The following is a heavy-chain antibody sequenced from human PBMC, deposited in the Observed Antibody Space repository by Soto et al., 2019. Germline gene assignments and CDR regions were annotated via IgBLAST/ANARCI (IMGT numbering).Heavy chain of an antibody. CDR2: ISSYNGNT. J-gene: IGHJ5*02. D-gene: IGHD2-2*01. Sequence: ASVKVSCKAPGYTFTSYGISWVRQAPGQGLEWMGWISSYNGNTNYAQKVQGRVTMTTDTSTSTTYMELRSLRSDDTAAYYCARGPRYCSSTSCFSGVTWFDPWGQGTLVTVSS. CDR1: GYTFTSYG. V-gene: IGHV1-18*04. CDR3: ARGPRYCSSTSCFSGVTWFDP.